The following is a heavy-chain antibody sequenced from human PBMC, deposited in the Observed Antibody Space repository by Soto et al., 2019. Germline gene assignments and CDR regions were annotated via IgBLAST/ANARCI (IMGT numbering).Heavy chain of an antibody. D-gene: IGHD1-1*01. CDR2: INGGTGQT. J-gene: IGHJ6*02. Sequence: SVKVSCKASGYTFSTYAMHWVRQAPGQSLEWMGWINGGTGQTRYSQRFQDRVTITRDTSAKTTYMDLTSLRSEDTAVYYCARGKGMEENYYYYGMDIWGQGTTVTVSS. V-gene: IGHV1-3*01. CDR1: GYTFSTYA. CDR3: ARGKGMEENYYYYGMDI.